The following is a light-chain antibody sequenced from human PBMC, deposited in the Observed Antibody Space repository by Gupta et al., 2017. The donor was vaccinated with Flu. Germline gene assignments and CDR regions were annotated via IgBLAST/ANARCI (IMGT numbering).Light chain of an antibody. Sequence: SSNIGSEHVSWYQHVPGAVPKLLIYENDKRPSGIPDRFSASKSGASATLDITGLQPADEADYYCGTWDSLNSGGLFGGGTHLTVL. J-gene: IGLJ3*02. CDR2: END. CDR1: SSNIGSEH. CDR3: GTWDSLNSGGL. V-gene: IGLV1-51*02.